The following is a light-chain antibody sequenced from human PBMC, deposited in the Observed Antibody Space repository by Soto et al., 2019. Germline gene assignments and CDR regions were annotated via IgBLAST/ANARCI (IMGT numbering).Light chain of an antibody. J-gene: IGKJ1*01. CDR3: QQRSSWPRT. CDR2: DAS. Sequence: EIVMTQSPATLSVSPGERATLSCRASQSVSSYLAWYQQKPGQAPRLLIYDASNRATGIPDRFSGSGSGTDFTLTISSLEPEDFASYYCQQRSSWPRTFGQGTKVDIK. V-gene: IGKV3-11*01. CDR1: QSVSSY.